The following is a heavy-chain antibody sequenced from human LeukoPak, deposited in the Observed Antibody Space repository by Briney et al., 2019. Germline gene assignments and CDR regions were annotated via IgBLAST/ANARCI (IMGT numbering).Heavy chain of an antibody. J-gene: IGHJ4*02. Sequence: GGSLRLSCAASGFTVSSNYMSWVRQAPGKGLEWVSSISSSSSYIYYADSVKGRFAISRDNSQNTLYLQMDSLRAEDTAVYYCAREPGTTLLTRLYLWGQGALVTVSS. D-gene: IGHD3-10*01. CDR2: ISSSSSYI. CDR3: AREPGTTLLTRLYL. V-gene: IGHV3-21*04. CDR1: GFTVSSNY.